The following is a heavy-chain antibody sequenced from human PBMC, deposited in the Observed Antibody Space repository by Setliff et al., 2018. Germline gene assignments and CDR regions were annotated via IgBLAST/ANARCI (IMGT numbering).Heavy chain of an antibody. J-gene: IGHJ5*02. CDR2: IFPGDSDT. Sequence: GESLKISCKGSGYSFTNYWIGWVRQMPGKGLEWMGIIFPGDSDTRYSPSFQGQVTISADKSISTAYLQWRSLKASDTAMYYCARSRSSSPWNNWFGPWGQGTLVTVSS. V-gene: IGHV5-51*01. D-gene: IGHD6-6*01. CDR3: ARSRSSSPWNNWFGP. CDR1: GYSFTNYW.